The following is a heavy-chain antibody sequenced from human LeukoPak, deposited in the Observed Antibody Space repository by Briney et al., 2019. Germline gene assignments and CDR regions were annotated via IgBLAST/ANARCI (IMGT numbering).Heavy chain of an antibody. CDR1: GYSFTSYW. V-gene: IGHV5-51*01. Sequence: GESLKISCKGSGYSFTSYWIGWVRPMPGKGLEWMGIIYPGDSDTRYSPSFQGQVTISADKSISTAYLQWSSLKASDTAMYYCARSRHGSGSYWGYFDLWGRGTLVTVSS. J-gene: IGHJ2*01. CDR2: IYPGDSDT. D-gene: IGHD3-10*01. CDR3: ARSRHGSGSYWGYFDL.